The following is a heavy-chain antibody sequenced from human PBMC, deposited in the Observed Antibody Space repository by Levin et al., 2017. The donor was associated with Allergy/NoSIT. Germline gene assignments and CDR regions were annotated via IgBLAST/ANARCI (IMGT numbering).Heavy chain of an antibody. D-gene: IGHD6-13*01. CDR3: ARCTTALGWYSSSWYIDY. V-gene: IGHV4-39*01. CDR2: IYYSGST. Sequence: PSETLSLTCTVSGGSISSSSYYWGWIRQPPGKGLEWIGSIYYSGSTYYNPSLKSRVTISVDTSKNQFSLKLSSVTAADTAVYYCARCTTALGWYSSSWYIDYWGQGTLVTVSS. CDR1: GGSISSSSYY. J-gene: IGHJ4*02.